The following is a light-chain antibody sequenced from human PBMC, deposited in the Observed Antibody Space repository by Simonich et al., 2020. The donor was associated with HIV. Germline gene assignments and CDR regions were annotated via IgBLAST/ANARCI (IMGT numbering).Light chain of an antibody. CDR1: QSVSNN. CDR3: QQYNNWPPLT. CDR2: GAS. J-gene: IGKJ4*01. Sequence: EVVMTQSPATLSVSPGERATLSCRASQSVSNNLAWYQKKPGQAPRLLIYGASTRATGIPARVSGSGSGTEFTLTISSMQSEDFAVYYCQQYNNWPPLTFGGGTKVEIK. V-gene: IGKV3-15*01.